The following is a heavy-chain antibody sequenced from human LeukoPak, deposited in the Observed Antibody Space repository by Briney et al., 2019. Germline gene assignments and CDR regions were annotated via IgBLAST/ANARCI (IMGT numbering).Heavy chain of an antibody. CDR3: ARGGNLRFLEWQPTIYYMDV. D-gene: IGHD3-3*01. V-gene: IGHV1-2*02. CDR2: VNPNSGGT. Sequence: GASLKVSCKASGYTFTGYYMHWVRQAPGQGLEWMGWVNPNSGGTNYAQKFQGRVTMTRDTSISTAYMELSRLRSDDTAVYYCARGGNLRFLEWQPTIYYMDVWGKGTTVTVSS. CDR1: GYTFTGYY. J-gene: IGHJ6*03.